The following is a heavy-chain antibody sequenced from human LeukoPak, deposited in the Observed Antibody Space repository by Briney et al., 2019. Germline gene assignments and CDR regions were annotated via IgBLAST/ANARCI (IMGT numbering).Heavy chain of an antibody. D-gene: IGHD5-12*01. CDR3: ARDGDIVGTTPLFYFDY. J-gene: IGHJ4*02. CDR2: ISGSGGST. Sequence: GGTLRLSCAASGFTFSSYGMSWVRQAPGKGLEWVSAISGSGGSTYYADSVKGRFTISRDNAKNSLSLQMNSLRAEDTAVYYCARDGDIVGTTPLFYFDYWGQGTLVTVSS. V-gene: IGHV3-23*01. CDR1: GFTFSSYG.